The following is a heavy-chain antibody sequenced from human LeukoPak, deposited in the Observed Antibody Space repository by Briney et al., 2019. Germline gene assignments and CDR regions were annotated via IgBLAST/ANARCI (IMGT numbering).Heavy chain of an antibody. CDR3: AKEGYSSSSGLDY. V-gene: IGHV1-2*02. D-gene: IGHD6-6*01. CDR2: INPNSGGT. J-gene: IGHJ4*02. CDR1: GYTFTGYY. Sequence: ASVKVSCKASGYTFTGYYMHWVRQAPGQGLEWMGWINPNSGGTNYAQKFQGRVTMTRDTSISTAYMELSRLRSDDTAVYYCAKEGYSSSSGLDYWGQGTLVTVSS.